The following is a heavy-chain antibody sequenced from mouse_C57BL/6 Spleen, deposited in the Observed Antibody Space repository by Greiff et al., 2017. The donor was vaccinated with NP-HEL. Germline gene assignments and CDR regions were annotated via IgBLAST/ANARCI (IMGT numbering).Heavy chain of an antibody. CDR2: IYPSDSET. J-gene: IGHJ2*01. CDR3: ATNNSGSDFDY. D-gene: IGHD3-2*02. Sequence: QVQLQQPGAELVRPGSSVKLSCKASGYTFTSYWMDWVKQRPGQGLEWIGNIYPSDSETHYNQKFKDKATLTVDKSSSTAYMQLSSLTSEDSAVYDCATNNSGSDFDYWGQGTTLTVSS. V-gene: IGHV1-61*01. CDR1: GYTFTSYW.